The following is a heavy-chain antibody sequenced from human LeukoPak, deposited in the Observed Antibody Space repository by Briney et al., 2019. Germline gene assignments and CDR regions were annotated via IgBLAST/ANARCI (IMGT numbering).Heavy chain of an antibody. Sequence: GESLKISCKASGYSFTTNWIGWVRQMPGKGLEWMGRIDPSDSYTNYSPSFQGHVTISADKSISTAYLQWSSLKASDTAMYYCARLVVTATPNFDYWGQGTLVTVSS. CDR3: ARLVVTATPNFDY. CDR2: IDPSDSYT. D-gene: IGHD2-15*01. CDR1: GYSFTTNW. J-gene: IGHJ4*02. V-gene: IGHV5-10-1*01.